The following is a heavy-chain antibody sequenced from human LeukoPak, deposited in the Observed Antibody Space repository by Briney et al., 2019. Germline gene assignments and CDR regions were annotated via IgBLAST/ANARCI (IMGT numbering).Heavy chain of an antibody. D-gene: IGHD6-13*01. Sequence: GGSLRLSCVASGFPFSDYSMNWVRPAPGKGLVWVSRINSYGSSTTYADSVKGRFTISRDNAKSTLYLQMNSLRAEDTAVYYCAREVSSSWSATDYWGQGTLVTVSS. J-gene: IGHJ4*02. V-gene: IGHV3-74*03. CDR1: GFPFSDYS. CDR3: AREVSSSWSATDY. CDR2: INSYGSST.